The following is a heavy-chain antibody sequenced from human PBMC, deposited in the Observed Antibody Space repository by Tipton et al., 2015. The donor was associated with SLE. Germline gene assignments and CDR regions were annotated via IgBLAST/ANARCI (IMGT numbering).Heavy chain of an antibody. CDR1: GGTFSSYA. V-gene: IGHV1-69*06. CDR3: ARDNGGYSGSSFFDY. J-gene: IGHJ4*02. Sequence: QSGPEVKKPGSSVKVSCKASGGTFSSYAISWVRQAPGQGLEWMGGIIPIFGTANYAQKFQGRVTITADKSTSTAYMELSSLRSDDTAVYYCARDNGGYSGSSFFDYWGQGTLVTVSS. CDR2: IIPIFGTA. D-gene: IGHD1-26*01.